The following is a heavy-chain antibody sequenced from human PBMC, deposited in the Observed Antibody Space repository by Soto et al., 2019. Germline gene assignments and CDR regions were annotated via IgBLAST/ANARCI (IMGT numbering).Heavy chain of an antibody. CDR2: IWYDGSNK. J-gene: IGHJ4*02. CDR1: GFTFSSYG. V-gene: IGHV3-33*01. Sequence: PGGSLRLSCAACGFTFSSYGMHWVRQAPGKGLEWVAVIWYDGSNKYYADSVKGRFTISRDNSKNTLYLQMNSLRAEDTAVYYCAREWELLRGGLEYWGQGTLVTVSS. D-gene: IGHD1-26*01. CDR3: AREWELLRGGLEY.